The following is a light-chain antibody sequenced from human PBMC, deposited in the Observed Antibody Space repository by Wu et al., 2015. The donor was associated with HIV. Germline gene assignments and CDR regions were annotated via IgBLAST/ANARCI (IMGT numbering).Light chain of an antibody. J-gene: IGKJ4*01. CDR2: DAS. CDR1: QSLSAKF. V-gene: IGKV3-15*01. CDR3: QQYNNWPRALT. Sequence: EIVLTQSPGTLSLSPGERATLSCRASQSLSAKFLAWYQQKPGQAPRLLIYDASSRATGIPARFSGRGSGTEFTLTISSMQSEDFAVYYCQQYNNWPRALTFGGGTKVEIK.